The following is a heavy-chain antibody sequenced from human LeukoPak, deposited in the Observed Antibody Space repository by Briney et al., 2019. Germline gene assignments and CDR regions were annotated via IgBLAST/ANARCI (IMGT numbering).Heavy chain of an antibody. D-gene: IGHD3-10*01. CDR1: GYTFTGYY. CDR3: ARDHVDDGSGSYPGNY. J-gene: IGHJ4*02. V-gene: IGHV1-2*02. CDR2: INPNSGGT. Sequence: GASVKVSCKASGYTFTGYYMHWVRQAPGQGPEWMGWINPNSGGTNYAQKFQGRVTMTRDTSITTAYMELSRLRSDDTAVYYCARDHVDDGSGSYPGNYWGQGTLVTVSS.